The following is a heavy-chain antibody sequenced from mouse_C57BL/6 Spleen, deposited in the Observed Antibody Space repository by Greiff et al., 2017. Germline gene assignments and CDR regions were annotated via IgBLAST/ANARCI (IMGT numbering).Heavy chain of an antibody. CDR1: GYAFSSSW. CDR2: IYPGDGDT. CDR3: ARSEDYDGYAMDY. D-gene: IGHD2-4*01. Sequence: QVQLKASGPELVKPGASVKISCKASGYAFSSSWTNWVKQRPGKGLEWIGRIYPGDGDTNYNGKVKGKATLTADKSSSTAYMQLSSLTSEDSGVYFCARSEDYDGYAMDYWGQGTSVTVSS. V-gene: IGHV1-82*01. J-gene: IGHJ4*01.